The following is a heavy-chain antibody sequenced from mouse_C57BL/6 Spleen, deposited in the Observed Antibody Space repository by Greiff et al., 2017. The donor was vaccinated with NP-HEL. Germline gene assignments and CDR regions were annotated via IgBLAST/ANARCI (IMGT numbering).Heavy chain of an antibody. CDR3: ARDYGSSF. CDR1: GFTFSSYA. D-gene: IGHD1-1*01. CDR2: ISDGGSYT. J-gene: IGHJ2*01. V-gene: IGHV5-4*01. Sequence: EVHLVESGGGLVKPGGSLKLSCAASGFTFSSYAMSWVRQTPEKRLEWVATISDGGSYTYYPDNVKGRFTISRDNAKNNLYLQMSHLKSEDTAMYYCARDYGSSFWGQGTTLTVSS.